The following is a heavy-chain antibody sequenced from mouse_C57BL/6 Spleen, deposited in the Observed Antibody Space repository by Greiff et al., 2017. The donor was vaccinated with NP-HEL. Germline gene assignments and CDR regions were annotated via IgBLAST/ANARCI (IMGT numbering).Heavy chain of an antibody. Sequence: EVKLMESGGGLVQPGGSMKLSCAASGFTFSDAWMDWVRQSPEKGLEWVAEIRNKANNHATYYAESVKGRFTISRDDSKSSVYLQMNSLRAEDTGIYYCTRITTVVPFDYWGQGTTLTVSS. V-gene: IGHV6-6*01. CDR2: IRNKANNHAT. D-gene: IGHD1-1*01. CDR1: GFTFSDAW. CDR3: TRITTVVPFDY. J-gene: IGHJ2*01.